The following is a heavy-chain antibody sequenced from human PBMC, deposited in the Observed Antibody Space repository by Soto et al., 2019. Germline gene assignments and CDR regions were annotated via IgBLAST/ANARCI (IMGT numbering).Heavy chain of an antibody. Sequence: QLQLQESGPGLVKPSETLSLTCTVSGGSISSSSYYWGWIRQPPGKGLEWIGSIYYSGSTYYNPSLKSRVTISVDTSKNQFSLKLSSVTAADTAVYYCARLTPLELNAAAGHTDYWGQGTLVTVSS. CDR3: ARLTPLELNAAAGHTDY. D-gene: IGHD6-13*01. J-gene: IGHJ4*02. CDR2: IYYSGST. CDR1: GGSISSSSYY. V-gene: IGHV4-39*01.